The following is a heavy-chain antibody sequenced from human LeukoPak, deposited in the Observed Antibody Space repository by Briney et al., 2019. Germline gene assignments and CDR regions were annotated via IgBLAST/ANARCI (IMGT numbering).Heavy chain of an antibody. CDR2: INHSGST. Sequence: SETLSLICAVYVGSFSGFYWSWIRQPPGKGLEWIGEINHSGSTNYNPSLKGRVTISVDTAKNQFSLKLSSVTAADMAVYYCASAGSSSSPRGDYWGQGTLVTVSS. J-gene: IGHJ4*02. CDR3: ASAGSSSSPRGDY. D-gene: IGHD6-6*01. CDR1: VGSFSGFY. V-gene: IGHV4-34*01.